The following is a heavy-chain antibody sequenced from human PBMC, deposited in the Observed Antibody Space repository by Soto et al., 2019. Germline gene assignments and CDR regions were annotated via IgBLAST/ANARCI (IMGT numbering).Heavy chain of an antibody. V-gene: IGHV4-39*01. CDR3: GRLEGLATISYYFDY. CDR2: VYYSGST. D-gene: IGHD3-9*01. CDR1: GGSVSSSRYY. Sequence: NLSLTCTVSGGSVSSSRYYWGWVRQPPGKGLEWIGSVYYSGSTYYNPSLESRVTISVDKSKNQFSLKLMSLSAADTAVYYCGRLEGLATISYYFDYWGQGALVTVSS. J-gene: IGHJ4*02.